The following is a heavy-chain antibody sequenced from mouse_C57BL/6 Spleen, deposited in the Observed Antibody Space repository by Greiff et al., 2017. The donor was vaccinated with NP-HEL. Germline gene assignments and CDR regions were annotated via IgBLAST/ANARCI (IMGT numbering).Heavy chain of an antibody. Sequence: VQLQQPGAELVKPGASVKMSCKASGYTFTSYWLTWVKQRPGQGLEWIGDIYPGSGSTNYNEKFKSKATLTVDTSSSTAYMQLSSLTSEDSAVYYCASGGRGYYYAMDYWGQGTSVTVSS. J-gene: IGHJ4*01. D-gene: IGHD1-1*02. CDR3: ASGGRGYYYAMDY. CDR2: IYPGSGST. V-gene: IGHV1-55*01. CDR1: GYTFTSYW.